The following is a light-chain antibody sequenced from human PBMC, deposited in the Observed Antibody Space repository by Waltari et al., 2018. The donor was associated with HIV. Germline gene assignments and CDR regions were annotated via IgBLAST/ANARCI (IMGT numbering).Light chain of an antibody. CDR2: NVT. CDR3: SSYTSSSTWV. J-gene: IGLJ3*02. CDR1: SSDVGGYYY. V-gene: IGLV2-14*01. Sequence: QSALTQPASVSGSPGQSITLSCTGTSSDVGGYYYVSWYQQHPGKAPKLMIYNVTNRSSGVCSCVSGARSGNTASLTISGLRAEDETDDYCSSYTSSSTWVFGGGTKLTVL.